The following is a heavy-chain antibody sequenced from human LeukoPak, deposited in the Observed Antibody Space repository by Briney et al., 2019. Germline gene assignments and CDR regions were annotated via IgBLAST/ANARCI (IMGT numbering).Heavy chain of an antibody. CDR1: GGSIRTYY. V-gene: IGHV4-59*12. J-gene: IGHJ5*02. D-gene: IGHD3-22*01. Sequence: SETLSLTCTVSGGSIRTYYWNWIRQPPGKGLEWIGYIYYSGSTSYNPSLKSRVTISLDTSKNQFSLKLSSVTAADTAVYYCARETDYYDSGGYYLQWFDPWGQGTLVTVSS. CDR2: IYYSGST. CDR3: ARETDYYDSGGYYLQWFDP.